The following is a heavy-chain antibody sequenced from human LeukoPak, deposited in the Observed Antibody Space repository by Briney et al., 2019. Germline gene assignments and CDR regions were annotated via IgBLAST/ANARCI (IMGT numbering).Heavy chain of an antibody. D-gene: IGHD5-12*01. CDR2: ISSNSNYI. V-gene: IGHV3-21*01. Sequence: GGSLRLSCAASGFTFSSYSMNWVRQAPGKGLEWVSSISSNSNYIYYADSVEGRFTISRDNAKNSLYLQMNSLRAEDTAVYYCARAGYCGYATDDSWGQGTLVTVSS. J-gene: IGHJ4*02. CDR1: GFTFSSYS. CDR3: ARAGYCGYATDDS.